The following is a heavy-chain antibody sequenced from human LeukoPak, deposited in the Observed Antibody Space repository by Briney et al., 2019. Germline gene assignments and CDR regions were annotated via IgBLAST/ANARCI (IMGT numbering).Heavy chain of an antibody. CDR2: VYYSGDT. D-gene: IGHD3-10*01. J-gene: IGHJ4*02. V-gene: IGHV4-59*01. CDR1: GDSISGVY. CDR3: ARGALYGSGSYRY. Sequence: SETLSLTCTVSGDSISGVYWSWIRQPPGKGLEWIGYVYYSGDTNYNPSLKSRVTMSLDTSKNQVSLRLSSVTAADTAVYYCARGALYGSGSYRYWGQGTLVTVSS.